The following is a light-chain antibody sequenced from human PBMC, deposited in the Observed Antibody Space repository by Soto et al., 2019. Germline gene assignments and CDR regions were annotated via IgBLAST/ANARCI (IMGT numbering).Light chain of an antibody. Sequence: QSVLAQPASVSGSPGQSITISCTGTSSDVGGYNSVSWYQHHPGKAPKLMIFDVSDRPSGVSSRFSGSKSGNTASLTISGLQAEDEAEYYCSSYPPSSTPHYVFGPGTKVTVL. CDR2: DVS. CDR1: SSDVGGYNS. CDR3: SSYPPSSTPHYV. J-gene: IGLJ1*01. V-gene: IGLV2-14*03.